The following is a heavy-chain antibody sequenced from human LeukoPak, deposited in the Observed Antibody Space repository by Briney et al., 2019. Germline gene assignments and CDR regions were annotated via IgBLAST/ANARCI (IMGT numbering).Heavy chain of an antibody. Sequence: GASVKVSYKASGYTFRAYYLHWVRQAPGQGLEWMGWITPNNGGTNYAQKFQGRVTMTRDTSINTAYMEISSLRSDDTAVYYCARDWSELPAAMGGAFWGQGTLVTVSS. D-gene: IGHD2-2*01. CDR3: ARDWSELPAAMGGAF. J-gene: IGHJ4*02. V-gene: IGHV1-2*02. CDR2: ITPNNGGT. CDR1: GYTFRAYY.